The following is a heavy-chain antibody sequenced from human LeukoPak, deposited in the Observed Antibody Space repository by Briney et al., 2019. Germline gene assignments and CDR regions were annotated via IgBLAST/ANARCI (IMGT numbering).Heavy chain of an antibody. CDR2: IYSKTDGGTT. J-gene: IGHJ3*02. CDR1: GFTFSNAW. CDR3: TTGFFGVVNDAFDI. D-gene: IGHD3-3*01. V-gene: IGHV3-15*01. Sequence: GGSLRLSCAASGFTFSNAWVSWVRQAPGQGLEWVGRIYSKTDGGTTDYAAPVKGRFTISRDDSKNTLYLQMNSLKTEDTALYYCTTGFFGVVNDAFDIWGQGTMVTVSS.